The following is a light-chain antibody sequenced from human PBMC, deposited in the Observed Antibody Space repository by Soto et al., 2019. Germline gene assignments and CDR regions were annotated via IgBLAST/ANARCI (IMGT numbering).Light chain of an antibody. V-gene: IGKV1-12*01. CDR3: QQYNNWPPYT. CDR2: AAS. Sequence: DIQMTQSPSSVSASVGDRVTITCRASQGISNWLTWYQQKPGKAPKLLIYAASSLQSGVPSRFSGSGSETEFTLTISSLQSEDFAVYYCQQYNNWPPYTFGQGTKVDIK. CDR1: QGISNW. J-gene: IGKJ2*01.